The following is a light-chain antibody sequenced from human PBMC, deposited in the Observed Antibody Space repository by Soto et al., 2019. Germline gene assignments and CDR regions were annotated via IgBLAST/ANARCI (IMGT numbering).Light chain of an antibody. V-gene: IGLV2-14*01. Sequence: GVSNRFSGSKSGNTASLTISGLQAEDEADYYCGSYISSANVFGGGTKLTVL. CDR3: GSYISSANV. J-gene: IGLJ2*01.